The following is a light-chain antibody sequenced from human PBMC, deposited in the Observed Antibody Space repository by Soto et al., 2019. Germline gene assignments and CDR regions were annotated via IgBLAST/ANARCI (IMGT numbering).Light chain of an antibody. Sequence: DIQMNQSTSSLSASVGDRVTITCRASQNINNYLNWYQQKPGKAPQLLIYTASSLQSGVPSRFSGSGSGTDFTLTINDLQPEDFATYYCQESYSTPMYTFGQGTKVDLK. CDR1: QNINNY. CDR3: QESYSTPMYT. V-gene: IGKV1-39*01. CDR2: TAS. J-gene: IGKJ2*01.